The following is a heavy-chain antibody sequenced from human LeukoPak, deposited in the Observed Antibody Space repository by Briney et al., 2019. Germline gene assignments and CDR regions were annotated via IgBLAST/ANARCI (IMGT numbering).Heavy chain of an antibody. CDR3: ALTTLDAFDI. Sequence: GRSLRLSCAASGFTFSSYGMHWVRQDPGKGLEWVAVIWYGGSNKYYADSVKGRFTISRDNSKNTLYLQMNSLRAEDTAVYYCALTTLDAFDIWGQGTTVTVSS. CDR2: IWYGGSNK. D-gene: IGHD3-22*01. J-gene: IGHJ3*02. V-gene: IGHV3-33*08. CDR1: GFTFSSYG.